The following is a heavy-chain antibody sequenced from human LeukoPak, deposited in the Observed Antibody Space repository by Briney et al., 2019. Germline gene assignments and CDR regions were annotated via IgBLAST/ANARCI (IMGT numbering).Heavy chain of an antibody. D-gene: IGHD3-3*01. CDR2: IIPIFGTA. V-gene: IGHV1-69*06. CDR1: GYTFTSYG. Sequence: SVKVSCKASGYTFTSYGISWVRQAPGQGLEWMGGIIPIFGTANYAQKFQGRVTITADKSTSTAYMELSSLRSEDTAVYYCARGMYYDFWSGYLRDYYYYYYMDVWGKGATVTVSS. J-gene: IGHJ6*03. CDR3: ARGMYYDFWSGYLRDYYYYYYMDV.